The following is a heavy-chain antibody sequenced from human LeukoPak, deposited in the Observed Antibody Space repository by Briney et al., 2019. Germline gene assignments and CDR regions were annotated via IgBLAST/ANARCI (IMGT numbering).Heavy chain of an antibody. D-gene: IGHD4-17*01. CDR1: GFTFSSYS. J-gene: IGHJ5*02. CDR3: ARDRTDDYGDQEHWGSWRFDP. CDR2: ISSSSSYI. V-gene: IGHV3-21*01. Sequence: GGSLRLSCAASGFTFSSYSMNWVRQAPGKGLEWVSSISSSSSYIYYADSVKGRFTISRDNAKNSLYLQMNSLRAEDTAVYYCARDRTDDYGDQEHWGSWRFDPWGQGTLVTVSS.